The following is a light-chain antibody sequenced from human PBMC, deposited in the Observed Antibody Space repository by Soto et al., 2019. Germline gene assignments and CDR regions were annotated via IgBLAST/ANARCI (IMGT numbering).Light chain of an antibody. CDR3: QHYNSYSEA. Sequence: DIVMTQSPAILSVSPGERATLSCRASQSVETFLAWFQHKAGQAPRLLIFGASTRAAGVPARFSGGGSGTEFTLTIDSLRSEDFATYYCQHYNSYSEAFGQGTKVELK. V-gene: IGKV3-15*01. J-gene: IGKJ1*01. CDR1: QSVETF. CDR2: GAS.